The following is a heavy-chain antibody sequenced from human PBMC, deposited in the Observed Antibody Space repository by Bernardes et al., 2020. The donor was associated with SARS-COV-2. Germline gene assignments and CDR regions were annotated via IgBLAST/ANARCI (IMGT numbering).Heavy chain of an antibody. CDR3: AKSPPPPYSSTWFPFDS. V-gene: IGHV3-23*01. CDR2: LTGSGVTT. D-gene: IGHD6-13*01. Sequence: GSLRLSCPASGFFFSSYAMAWVRQAPGKGLEWVSALTGSGVTTYYADSVKGRFTISRDNSKNTLYLQMDSLRAEATAVYYCAKSPPPPYSSTWFPFDSWGQGTLVTVSS. CDR1: GFFFSSYA. J-gene: IGHJ4*02.